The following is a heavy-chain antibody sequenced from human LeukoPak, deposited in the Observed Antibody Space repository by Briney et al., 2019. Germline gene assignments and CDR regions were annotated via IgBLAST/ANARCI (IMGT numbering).Heavy chain of an antibody. J-gene: IGHJ4*02. CDR1: GYSFTSYA. CDR2: INAGNGNT. D-gene: IGHD3-10*01. Sequence: ASVKVSCNASGYSFTSYAMHWVRQAPGQRLEWMGWINAGNGNTKYSQKFQGRVTITRDTSASTAYMELSSLRSEDTAVYYCARRATMVRGVPNYFDYWGQGTLVTVSS. V-gene: IGHV1-3*01. CDR3: ARRATMVRGVPNYFDY.